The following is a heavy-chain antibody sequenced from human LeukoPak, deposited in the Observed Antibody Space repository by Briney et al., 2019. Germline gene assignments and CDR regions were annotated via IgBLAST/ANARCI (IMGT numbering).Heavy chain of an antibody. Sequence: SETLSLNCAVSGYSISSGYHLGWIRQPPGKGPELIGSIYHRGNAYYNPSLKSRVTISLDTSKNHFYLKLSSVTAADTAVYYCATIKPGRQDYYYGMAVWGQGTTVTVSS. D-gene: IGHD1-14*01. CDR2: IYHRGNA. CDR1: GYSISSGYH. CDR3: ATIKPGRQDYYYGMAV. V-gene: IGHV4-38-2*01. J-gene: IGHJ6*02.